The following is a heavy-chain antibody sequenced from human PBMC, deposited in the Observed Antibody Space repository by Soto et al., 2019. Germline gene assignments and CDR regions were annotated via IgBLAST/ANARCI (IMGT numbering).Heavy chain of an antibody. CDR2: ISAYNGNT. J-gene: IGHJ3*02. Sequence: ASVKVSCKASGYTFTIYGIIWVRQAPGQGLEWMGWISAYNGNTNYAQKLQGRVTMTTDTSTSTAYMELRSLRSDDTAVYYCARDWTYYDSSGYYSDAFDIWGQGTMVTVSS. V-gene: IGHV1-18*01. CDR3: ARDWTYYDSSGYYSDAFDI. CDR1: GYTFTIYG. D-gene: IGHD3-22*01.